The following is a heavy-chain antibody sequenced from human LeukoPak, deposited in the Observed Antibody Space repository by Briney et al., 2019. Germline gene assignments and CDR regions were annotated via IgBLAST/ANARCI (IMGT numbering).Heavy chain of an antibody. CDR2: IVSKIDGGTT. CDR3: TTDEDWNYARKDV. J-gene: IGHJ6*02. Sequence: GGSLRLSCAASGFTFSNAWMSWVRQVPGKGLEWVGQIVSKIDGGTTDYAAPVKGRFTISRDDSESMLYLQMNSLKIEDTAVYYCTTDEDWNYARKDVWGQGATVIVSS. D-gene: IGHD1-7*01. V-gene: IGHV3-15*04. CDR1: GFTFSNAW.